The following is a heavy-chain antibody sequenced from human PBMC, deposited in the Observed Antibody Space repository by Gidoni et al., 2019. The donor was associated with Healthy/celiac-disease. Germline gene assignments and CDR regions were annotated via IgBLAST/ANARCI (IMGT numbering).Heavy chain of an antibody. Sequence: QVQLVESGGGVVQPGRSLRLSCAASGFTFSSYGMHWVRQAPGKGLEWVAVISYDGSNKYYADSVKGRFTISRDNSKNTLYLQMNSLRAEDTAVYYCAKDLGLAAAGTPEYYYYGMDVWGQGTTVTVSS. D-gene: IGHD6-13*01. CDR1: GFTFSSYG. CDR3: AKDLGLAAAGTPEYYYYGMDV. V-gene: IGHV3-30*18. CDR2: ISYDGSNK. J-gene: IGHJ6*02.